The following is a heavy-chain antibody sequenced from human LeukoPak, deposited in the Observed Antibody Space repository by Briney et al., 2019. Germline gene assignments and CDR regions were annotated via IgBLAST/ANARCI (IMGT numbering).Heavy chain of an antibody. J-gene: IGHJ3*02. V-gene: IGHV3-53*01. D-gene: IGHD3-10*01. CDR2: IYSGGST. CDR1: GFTLSSNY. Sequence: GGSLRLSCAASGFTLSSNYMSWVREAPGQGLEWVSIIYSGGSTFYADSVKGRFTISRDNSKNTLSLQMNSLRAEHTAVYYCARDPMVRGVKNDAFDIWGQGTMVTVSS. CDR3: ARDPMVRGVKNDAFDI.